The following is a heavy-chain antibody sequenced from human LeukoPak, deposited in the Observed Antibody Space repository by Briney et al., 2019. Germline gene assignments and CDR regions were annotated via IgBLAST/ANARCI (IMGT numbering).Heavy chain of an antibody. CDR2: ISSSSSYI. Sequence: GGSLRLSCAASGFSFSSYTMTWVRQPPEKGLEWVSSISSSSSYIYFADSLKGRFTISRDNAKNSLYLQMNSLSAEDTAVYYCARDSSMDYWGQGTLVTVAS. CDR1: GFSFSSYT. V-gene: IGHV3-21*01. CDR3: ARDSSMDY. J-gene: IGHJ4*02. D-gene: IGHD2/OR15-2a*01.